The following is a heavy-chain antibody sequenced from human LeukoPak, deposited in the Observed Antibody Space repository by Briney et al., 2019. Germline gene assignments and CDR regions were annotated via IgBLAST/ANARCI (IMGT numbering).Heavy chain of an antibody. CDR1: GFTVSSNY. V-gene: IGHV3-53*04. CDR2: IYSGGST. Sequence: GGSLRLSCAASGFTVSSNYMSWVRQAPGKGLEWVSVIYSGGSTYYADSVEGRFTISRHNSKNTLYLQMNSLRAEDTAAYYCARVGGMATITGDYFDYWGQGTLVTVSS. CDR3: ARVGGMATITGDYFDY. D-gene: IGHD5-24*01. J-gene: IGHJ4*02.